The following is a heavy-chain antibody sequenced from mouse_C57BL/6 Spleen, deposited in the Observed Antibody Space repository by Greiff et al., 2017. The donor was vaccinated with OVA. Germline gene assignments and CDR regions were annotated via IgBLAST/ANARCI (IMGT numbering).Heavy chain of an antibody. V-gene: IGHV1-61*01. CDR1: GYTFTSYW. CDR3: ARGGTTVVATTHFDY. D-gene: IGHD1-1*01. Sequence: QVQLQQPGAELVRPGSSVKLSCKASGYTFTSYWMDWVKQRPGQGLEWIGNIYPSDSETHYNQKFKDKATLTVDKSSSTAYMQLSSLTSEDSAVYYCARGGTTVVATTHFDYWGQGTTLTVSS. CDR2: IYPSDSET. J-gene: IGHJ2*01.